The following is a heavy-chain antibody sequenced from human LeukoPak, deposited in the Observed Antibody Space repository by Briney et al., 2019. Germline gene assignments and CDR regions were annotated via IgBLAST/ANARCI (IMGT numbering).Heavy chain of an antibody. V-gene: IGHV1-69*05. CDR3: ARDSELVRDFDY. CDR1: RGTFSSYA. J-gene: IGHJ4*02. D-gene: IGHD3-9*01. Sequence: ASVKVSCKASRGTFSSYAISWVRQAPGQGLEWMGGIIPIFGTANYSQKLQGRVTMTTDTSTSTAYMELRSLRSDDTAVYYCARDSELVRDFDYWGQGTLVTVSS. CDR2: IIPIFGTA.